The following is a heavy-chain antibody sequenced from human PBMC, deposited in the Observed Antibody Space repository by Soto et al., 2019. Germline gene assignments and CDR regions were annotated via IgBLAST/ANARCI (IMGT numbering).Heavy chain of an antibody. V-gene: IGHV1-18*01. J-gene: IGHJ4*01. D-gene: IGHD2-21*01. CDR2: INPYSGAT. CDR3: ATARRGTVSLLEH. Sequence: ASVKVSCKASGYTFTSYGISWVRQAPGQGLEWMGWINPYSGATTFAAKFQGRVTMTRDTSISTSYMELTGLKSDDTAVYYCATARRGTVSLLEHWGQGTLVTVSS. CDR1: GYTFTSYG.